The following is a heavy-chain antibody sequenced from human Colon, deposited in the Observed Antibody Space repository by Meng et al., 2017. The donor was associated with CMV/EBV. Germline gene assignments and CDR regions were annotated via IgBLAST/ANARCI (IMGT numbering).Heavy chain of an antibody. CDR3: AKDIAVADDYYYGMDV. CDR2: ISWNSGRI. D-gene: IGHD6-19*01. V-gene: IGHV3-9*03. CDR1: GFKFDDYA. Sequence: SLKISCTASGFKFDDYAMHWVRQPPGKGLEWVSGISWNSGRIDYADSVKGRFTISRDNAKNCLYLQMNSLRAEDMALYYCAKDIAVADDYYYGMDVWGQGTTVTVSS. J-gene: IGHJ6*02.